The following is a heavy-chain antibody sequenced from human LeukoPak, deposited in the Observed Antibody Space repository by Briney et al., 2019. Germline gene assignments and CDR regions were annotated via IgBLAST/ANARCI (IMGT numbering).Heavy chain of an antibody. J-gene: IGHJ2*01. D-gene: IGHD3-22*01. CDR1: GGSISSYY. CDR3: ARDLGYYDSSGYRSYRYFDL. Sequence: SETLSLTCTVSGGSISSYYWSWIRQPPGKGLEWIGYIYYSGSTNYNPSLKSRVTISVDTSKNQFSLKLSSVTAADTAVYYCARDLGYYDSSGYRSYRYFDLWGRGTLVTVSS. CDR2: IYYSGST. V-gene: IGHV4-59*01.